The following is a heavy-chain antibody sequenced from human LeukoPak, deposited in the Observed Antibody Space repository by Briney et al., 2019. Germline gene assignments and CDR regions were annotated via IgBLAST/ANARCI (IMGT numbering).Heavy chain of an antibody. Sequence: SETLSLTCAVYGGSFSGYYWSWIRQPAGKGLEWIGRIYISGSTNYNPSLKSRLTISLDTSKNQFSLKLSSVTAADTAVYYCAREGNYYASGSYRYFDLWGRGTLVTVSP. J-gene: IGHJ2*01. CDR2: IYISGST. CDR1: GGSFSGYY. V-gene: IGHV4-4*07. D-gene: IGHD3-10*01. CDR3: AREGNYYASGSYRYFDL.